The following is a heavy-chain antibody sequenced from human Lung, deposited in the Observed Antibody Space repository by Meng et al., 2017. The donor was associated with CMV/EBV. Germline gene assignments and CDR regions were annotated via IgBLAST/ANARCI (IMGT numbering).Heavy chain of an antibody. V-gene: IGHV4-31*03. Sequence: QLQLQGPCPVLVKPSETLFLACSVSGGSICSGGYYWSWIRQHPGKGLESIGYIHSRGSTYYNPALRSRLTISVDTSKNQFSLKLSSVTAADTAVYYCARASYGSGSPLGESWFDPWGQGTLVTVFS. CDR3: ARASYGSGSPLGESWFDP. CDR1: GGSICSGGYY. D-gene: IGHD3-10*01. J-gene: IGHJ5*02. CDR2: IHSRGST.